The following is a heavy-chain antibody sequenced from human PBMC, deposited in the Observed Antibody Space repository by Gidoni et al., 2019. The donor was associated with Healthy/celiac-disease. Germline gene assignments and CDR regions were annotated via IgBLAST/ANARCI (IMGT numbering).Heavy chain of an antibody. D-gene: IGHD3-16*01. Sequence: QVQLVESGGGVVQPGRSLRLSCAASGFTFSSYGMHWVRQAPGKGLEWVAVISYDGSNKYYADSVKGRFTISRDNSKNTLYLQMNSLRAEDTAVYYCAKDRRDYDYVWGTPLFDYWGQGTLVTVSS. CDR1: GFTFSSYG. CDR2: ISYDGSNK. V-gene: IGHV3-30*18. J-gene: IGHJ4*02. CDR3: AKDRRDYDYVWGTPLFDY.